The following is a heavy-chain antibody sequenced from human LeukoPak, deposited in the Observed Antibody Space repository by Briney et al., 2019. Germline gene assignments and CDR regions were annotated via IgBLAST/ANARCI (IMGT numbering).Heavy chain of an antibody. CDR3: ARVTVAVAVDY. J-gene: IGHJ4*02. D-gene: IGHD6-19*01. CDR2: INQDGSEK. V-gene: IGHV3-7*01. CDR1: GFTFSSYW. Sequence: GGSLRLSCAASGFTFSSYWMNWVRQAPGKGLEWVANINQDGSEKYYVDSVKGRFTISRDNAKNSLYLQMNSLRAEDTAVYYCARVTVAVAVDYWGQGTLVTVSS.